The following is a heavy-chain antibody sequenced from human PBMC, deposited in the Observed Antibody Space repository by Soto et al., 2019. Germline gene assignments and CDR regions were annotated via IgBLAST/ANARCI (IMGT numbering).Heavy chain of an antibody. CDR2: ISSSSSTI. J-gene: IGHJ6*03. CDR1: GFTFSSYS. Sequence: GGSLRLSCAASGFTFSSYSMNWVRQAPGKGLEWVSYISSSSSTIYYADSVKGRFTISRDNAKNSLYLLMNSLRAEDTAVYYCARDRGIAVAGTYYYYYMDVWGKGTTVTVSS. V-gene: IGHV3-48*01. CDR3: ARDRGIAVAGTYYYYYMDV. D-gene: IGHD6-19*01.